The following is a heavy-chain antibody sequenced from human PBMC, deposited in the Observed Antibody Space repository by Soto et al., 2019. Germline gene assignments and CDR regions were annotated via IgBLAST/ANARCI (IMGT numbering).Heavy chain of an antibody. Sequence: SETLSLTCAVYGGSFSGYYWSWIRQPPGKGLEWIGEINHSGSTNYNPSLKSRFTISVDTSKNQFSLKLSSVPAADTAVYYCARAGTGDDSYFDYWGQGTLVTVSS. CDR3: ARAGTGDDSYFDY. CDR2: INHSGST. V-gene: IGHV4-34*01. J-gene: IGHJ4*02. CDR1: GGSFSGYY. D-gene: IGHD7-27*01.